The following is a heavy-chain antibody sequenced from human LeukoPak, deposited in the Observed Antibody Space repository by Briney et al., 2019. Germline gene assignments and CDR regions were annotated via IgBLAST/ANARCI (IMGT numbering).Heavy chain of an antibody. CDR3: ASAGSSGYSPPVGY. Sequence: SETLSLTCAVYGGSFSGYYWSWIRQPPGKGLEWIGEINHSGSTNYNPSLKSPVTISVDTSKNQFSLKLSSVTAADTAVYYCASAGSSGYSPPVGYWGQGTLVTVSS. J-gene: IGHJ4*02. V-gene: IGHV4-34*01. CDR2: INHSGST. D-gene: IGHD3-22*01. CDR1: GGSFSGYY.